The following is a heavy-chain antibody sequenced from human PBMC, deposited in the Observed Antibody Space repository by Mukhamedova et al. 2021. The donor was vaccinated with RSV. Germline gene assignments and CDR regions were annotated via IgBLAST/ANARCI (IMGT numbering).Heavy chain of an antibody. D-gene: IGHD2-2*01. CDR2: ISYDGSNK. V-gene: IGHV3-30-3*01. CDR3: ARGYCSSTSCYSFDY. Sequence: SSYAMHWVRQAPGKGLEWVAVISYDGSNKYYADSVKGRFTISRDNSKNTLYLQMNSLRAEDTAVYYCARGYCSSTSCYSFDYWG. J-gene: IGHJ4*01. CDR1: SSYA.